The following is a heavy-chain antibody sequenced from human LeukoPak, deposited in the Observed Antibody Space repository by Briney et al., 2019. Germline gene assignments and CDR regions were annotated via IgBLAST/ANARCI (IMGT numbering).Heavy chain of an antibody. CDR2: IIPILGIA. CDR3: ARSRGVQDYYYYMDV. V-gene: IGHV1-69*04. J-gene: IGHJ6*03. D-gene: IGHD1-1*01. Sequence: SVKVSCKASGGTFSSYAISWVRQAPGQGLEWMGRIIPILGIANYAQKFQGRITITTDESTSTAYMELSSLRSEDTAVYYCARSRGVQDYYYYMDVWGKGTTVTVSS. CDR1: GGTFSSYA.